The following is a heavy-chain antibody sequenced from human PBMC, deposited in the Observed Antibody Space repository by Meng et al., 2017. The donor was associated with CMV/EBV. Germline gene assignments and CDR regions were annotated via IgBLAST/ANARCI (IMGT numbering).Heavy chain of an antibody. Sequence: SVKVSCKASGGTFSSYAISWVRQAPGQGLEWMGGIIPIFGTANYAQKFQGRVTITTDESTSTAYMELSSLRSEDTAVYYCALGYCSSTSCYSYYYYGMDVWSQGTTVTVSS. CDR3: ALGYCSSTSCYSYYYYGMDV. CDR2: IIPIFGTA. CDR1: GGTFSSYA. V-gene: IGHV1-69*05. J-gene: IGHJ6*02. D-gene: IGHD2-2*01.